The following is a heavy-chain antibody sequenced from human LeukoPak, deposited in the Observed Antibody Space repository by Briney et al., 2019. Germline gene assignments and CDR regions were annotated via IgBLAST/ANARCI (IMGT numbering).Heavy chain of an antibody. D-gene: IGHD3-22*01. CDR3: ARDQATSYYDSSGYYPGDY. Sequence: ASVKVSCKASGYTFTGYYMHWVRQAPGQGLEWMGWINPNSGGTNYAQKLQGRVTMTTDTSTSTAYMELRSLRSDDTAVYYCARDQATSYYDSSGYYPGDYWGQGTLVTVSS. CDR1: GYTFTGYY. V-gene: IGHV1-2*02. J-gene: IGHJ4*02. CDR2: INPNSGGT.